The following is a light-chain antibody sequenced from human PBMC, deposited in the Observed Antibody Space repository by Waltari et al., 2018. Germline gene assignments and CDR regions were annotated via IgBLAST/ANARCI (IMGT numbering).Light chain of an antibody. V-gene: IGLV2-14*03. CDR2: DVS. J-gene: IGLJ2*01. Sequence: QSALTQPASVSGSPGQSITISCTGTSSDVGADNYVSWYQQNPGKVPKLIIYDVSHRPSGVSFRFYGSKSDNTASLTISGLQAEDEADYYCISYTTSDTMIFGGGTKLTVL. CDR3: ISYTTSDTMI. CDR1: SSDVGADNY.